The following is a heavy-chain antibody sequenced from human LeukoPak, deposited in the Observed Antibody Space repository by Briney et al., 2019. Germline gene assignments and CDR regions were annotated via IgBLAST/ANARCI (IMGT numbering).Heavy chain of an antibody. D-gene: IGHD4-23*01. V-gene: IGHV3-21*01. CDR1: GFTFSSYS. CDR2: ISSGSSYIYSA. J-gene: IGHJ4*02. Sequence: GGSLRLSCAASGFTFSSYSMNWVRQAPGKGLEWVSSISSGSSYIYSAYYADLVKGRFTIPRDSAKNSLSLQMNSLRAEDTAVYYCARGDYGGDSGYVYWGQGTLVTVSS. CDR3: ARGDYGGDSGYVY.